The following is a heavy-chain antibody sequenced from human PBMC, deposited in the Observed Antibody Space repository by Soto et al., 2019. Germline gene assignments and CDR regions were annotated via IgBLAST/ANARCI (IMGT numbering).Heavy chain of an antibody. V-gene: IGHV4-39*01. Sequence: SETLSLTCTVSGGSISSSSYYWGWIRQPPGKGLEWIGSIYYSGSTYYNPSLKSRVTISVDTSKNQFSLKLSSVTAADTAVYYCARQNNWNYLRSFDYWGQGTLVTVSS. CDR2: IYYSGST. CDR3: ARQNNWNYLRSFDY. D-gene: IGHD1-7*01. J-gene: IGHJ4*02. CDR1: GGSISSSSYY.